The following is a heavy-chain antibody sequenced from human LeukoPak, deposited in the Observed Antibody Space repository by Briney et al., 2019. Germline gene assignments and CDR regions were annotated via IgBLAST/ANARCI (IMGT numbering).Heavy chain of an antibody. D-gene: IGHD3-22*01. V-gene: IGHV3-11*04. CDR3: AGVRPTNSDYDSNAYYGAFDI. CDR1: GFIFSGYY. Sequence: GGSLRLSCATYGFIFSGYYMSWIRQAPGKGMEWVSYISGSGNDISYADSVKGRLTISRDNADNSVFLQMNSLRADDTAMYYCAGVRPTNSDYDSNAYYGAFDIWGQGTLVAVSS. J-gene: IGHJ3*02. CDR2: ISGSGNDI.